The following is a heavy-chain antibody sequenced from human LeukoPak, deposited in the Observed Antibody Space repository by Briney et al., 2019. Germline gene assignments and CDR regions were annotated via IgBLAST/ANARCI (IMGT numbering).Heavy chain of an antibody. Sequence: GGSLRLSCAASGFTFSSSAMSWVRQAPGKGLEWVSAISNNGGYTYYADSVQGRFTISRDNSKSTLCLQMNSLRAEDTAVYYCAILDYVWGSYRPDFDYWGQGTLVTVSS. CDR2: ISNNGGYT. J-gene: IGHJ4*02. D-gene: IGHD3-16*02. V-gene: IGHV3-23*01. CDR3: AILDYVWGSYRPDFDY. CDR1: GFTFSSSA.